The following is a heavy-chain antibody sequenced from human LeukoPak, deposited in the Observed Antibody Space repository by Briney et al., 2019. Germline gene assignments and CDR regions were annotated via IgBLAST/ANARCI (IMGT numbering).Heavy chain of an antibody. Sequence: GSLRLSCAASGFTFSSYEMSWVRQAPGKGLEWVSAISAGGGSTYYADSVKGRFTISRDNSKNTLYLQMSSLRVEDTAVYYCAKDNYYDSSGYYYAGTPSDYWGQGTLVTVSS. J-gene: IGHJ4*02. D-gene: IGHD3-22*01. CDR1: GFTFSSYE. V-gene: IGHV3-23*01. CDR2: ISAGGGST. CDR3: AKDNYYDSSGYYYAGTPSDY.